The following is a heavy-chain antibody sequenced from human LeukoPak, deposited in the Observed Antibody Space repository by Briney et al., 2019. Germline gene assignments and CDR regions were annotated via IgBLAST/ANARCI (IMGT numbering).Heavy chain of an antibody. CDR2: INRSGST. CDR1: GGSFSGYY. CDR3: ARGPLYYDILPGKRKINWFDP. J-gene: IGHJ5*02. V-gene: IGHV4-34*01. Sequence: SETLSLTCAVYGGSFSGYYWSWIRQPPGKGLEWIGEINRSGSTNYNPSLKSRVTISVDTSKNQFSLKLSSVTAADTAVYYCARGPLYYDILPGKRKINWFDPWGQGTLVTVSS. D-gene: IGHD3-9*01.